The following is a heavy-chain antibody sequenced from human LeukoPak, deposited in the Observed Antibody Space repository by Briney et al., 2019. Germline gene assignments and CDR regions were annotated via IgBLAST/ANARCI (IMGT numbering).Heavy chain of an antibody. CDR2: VYYSGTA. J-gene: IGHJ4*02. CDR1: GGSFSGYY. Sequence: SETLSLTCAVYGGSFSGYYWSWIRQPPGKGLEWIGYVYYSGTANYNPSLKSRVVISVDTSKNQFSLKLTSVTAADTAVYYCARSLYGGSFYYFDYWGQGTLVTVSS. V-gene: IGHV4-59*01. CDR3: ARSLYGGSFYYFDY. D-gene: IGHD1-26*01.